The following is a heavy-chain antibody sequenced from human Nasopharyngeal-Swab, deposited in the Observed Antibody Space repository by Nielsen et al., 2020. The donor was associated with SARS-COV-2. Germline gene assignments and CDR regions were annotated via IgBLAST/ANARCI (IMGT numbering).Heavy chain of an antibody. Sequence: ASVKVSCKASGYTFTSFAMHWVRQAPGQRLEWMGWINGGNGKTKYSQKFQGRVTFTRDTSASTAYMELSSLGSEDTAVYYCARDRIEITIFGVVYYGMDVWGQGTTVTVSS. CDR1: GYTFTSFA. CDR3: ARDRIEITIFGVVYYGMDV. J-gene: IGHJ6*02. CDR2: INGGNGKT. V-gene: IGHV1-3*01. D-gene: IGHD3-3*01.